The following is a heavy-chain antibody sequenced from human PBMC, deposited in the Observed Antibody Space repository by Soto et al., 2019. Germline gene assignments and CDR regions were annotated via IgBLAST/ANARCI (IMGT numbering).Heavy chain of an antibody. CDR3: ATSQKGYNWNYFDH. CDR1: RGSISSGTNY. CDR2: VFYTGFT. D-gene: IGHD1-20*01. Sequence: SETLSLTCPVSRGSISSGTNYWAWLRQSPGKGPEWIGSVFYTGFTSYNPSLESRVSVSVDTSKSQFSLKLSAVTAADTAVYYCATSQKGYNWNYFDHWGQGALVTVSS. V-gene: IGHV4-39*01. J-gene: IGHJ4*02.